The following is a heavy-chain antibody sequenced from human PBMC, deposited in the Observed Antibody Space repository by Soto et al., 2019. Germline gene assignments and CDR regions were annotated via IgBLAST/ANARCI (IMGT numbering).Heavy chain of an antibody. J-gene: IGHJ6*02. CDR1: EFTFRNYG. V-gene: IGHV3-15*07. Sequence: GGSLRLSCAASEFTFRNYGMHWVRQAPGKGLVWVGRIKSKTDGGTTDYAAPVEGRFTISRDDSKNTLYLQMNSLKTEDTAVYYCTTDRIYYDFWSGYYTGYYYYGMDVWGQGTTVTVSS. CDR3: TTDRIYYDFWSGYYTGYYYYGMDV. CDR2: IKSKTDGGTT. D-gene: IGHD3-3*01.